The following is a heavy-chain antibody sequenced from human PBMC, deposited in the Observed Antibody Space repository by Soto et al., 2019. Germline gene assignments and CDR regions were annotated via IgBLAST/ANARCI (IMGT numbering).Heavy chain of an antibody. J-gene: IGHJ4*02. CDR3: ARHPGGFGELLASDY. CDR2: INYSGST. CDR1: GGSLSSRPYY. D-gene: IGHD3-10*01. V-gene: IGHV4-39*01. Sequence: QLQLQESGPGLAKPSETLSLTCSVSGGSLSSRPYYWGWIRQPPGKGLEWLGSINYSGSTYYNPSLKSRRTIAIDTSKNQFSLELTSVTAADTAIFYCARHPGGFGELLASDYWGQGTLLTVSS.